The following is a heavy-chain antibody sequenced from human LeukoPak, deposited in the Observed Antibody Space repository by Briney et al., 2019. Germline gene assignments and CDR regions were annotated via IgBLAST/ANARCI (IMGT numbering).Heavy chain of an antibody. CDR1: GYSFTSYW. Sequence: GESLKISCKGSGYSFTSYWIGWVRQMPGKGLEWMGIIYPGDSDTRYSPSFQGQVTISADKSISAAYLQWSSLKASDTAMYYCARHLGYCSSTSCYPRGNDAFDIWGQGTMVTVSS. V-gene: IGHV5-51*01. CDR3: ARHLGYCSSTSCYPRGNDAFDI. J-gene: IGHJ3*02. D-gene: IGHD2-2*01. CDR2: IYPGDSDT.